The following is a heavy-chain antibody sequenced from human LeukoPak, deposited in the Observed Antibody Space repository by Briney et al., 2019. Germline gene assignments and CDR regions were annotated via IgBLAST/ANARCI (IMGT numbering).Heavy chain of an antibody. CDR2: IIPILGIA. Sequence: ASEKVSCKASGGTFSSYAISWVRQAPVQGFEWMGRIIPILGIANYAQKFQGRVTITADKSTSTAYMELSSLRSEDTAVYYCARVLTPTYYYDSSGYLPGDYWGQGTLVTVSS. J-gene: IGHJ4*02. CDR3: ARVLTPTYYYDSSGYLPGDY. D-gene: IGHD3-22*01. V-gene: IGHV1-69*04. CDR1: GGTFSSYA.